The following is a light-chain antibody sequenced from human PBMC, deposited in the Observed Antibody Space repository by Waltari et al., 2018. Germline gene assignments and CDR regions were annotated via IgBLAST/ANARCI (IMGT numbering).Light chain of an antibody. CDR3: VSHGGANNFWV. CDR2: EVN. CDR1: SSDVGAYDH. J-gene: IGLJ3*02. Sequence: QSALTQPPSASGSPGQSVTISCTGTSSDVGAYDHVSWYQQHPHKAPKLLIYEVNGRPSGGPYRFSGSKSGNTASLTVSGLQADDAAHYYCVSHGGANNFWVFGGGTMLTVL. V-gene: IGLV2-8*01.